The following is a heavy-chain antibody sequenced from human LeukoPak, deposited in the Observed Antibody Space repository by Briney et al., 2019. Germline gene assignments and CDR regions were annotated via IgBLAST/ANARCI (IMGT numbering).Heavy chain of an antibody. CDR3: ARHADSGFGEFAFDY. D-gene: IGHD3-10*01. CDR1: GGSISTYY. Sequence: SETLSLTCTVSGGSISTYYWSWIRQPPGKGLEWIGYIYYSGSTNYNPSLKSRVTISVDTSKNQFSLKLSSVTAADTAVYYCARHADSGFGEFAFDYWGQGTLVTVSS. CDR2: IYYSGST. V-gene: IGHV4-59*08. J-gene: IGHJ4*02.